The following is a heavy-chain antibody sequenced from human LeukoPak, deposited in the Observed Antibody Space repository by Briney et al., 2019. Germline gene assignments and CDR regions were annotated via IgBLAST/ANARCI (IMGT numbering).Heavy chain of an antibody. D-gene: IGHD5-24*01. V-gene: IGHV3-11*01. CDR1: GFTFSDYY. J-gene: IGHJ4*02. Sequence: GGSLRLSCAASGFTFSDYYMSWIRQAPGKGLEWVSYISSSGSTIYYADSVKGRFTISRDNAKNSLSLQMNSLRAEDTAVYYCAKRMATNQNPSGAFYWGQGTLVTVSS. CDR2: ISSSGSTI. CDR3: AKRMATNQNPSGAFY.